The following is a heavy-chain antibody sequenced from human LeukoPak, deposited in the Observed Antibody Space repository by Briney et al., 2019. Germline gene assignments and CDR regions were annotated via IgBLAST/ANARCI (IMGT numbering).Heavy chain of an antibody. CDR2: ISWNSGVI. J-gene: IGHJ1*01. CDR3: AKAPPYYSDSSGYFQH. CDR1: GFTFDDSA. V-gene: IGHV3-9*01. D-gene: IGHD3-22*01. Sequence: GGSLRLSCAASGFTFDDSAMHWVRQVPGKGLEWVSGISWNSGVIDYAGSVKGRFTISRDNAKNSLYLQMNNLRPDDTAFYYCAKAPPYYSDSSGYFQHWGQGTLVTVSS.